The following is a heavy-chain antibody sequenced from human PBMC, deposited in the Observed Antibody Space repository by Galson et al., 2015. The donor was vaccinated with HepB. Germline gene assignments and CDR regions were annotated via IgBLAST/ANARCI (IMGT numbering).Heavy chain of an antibody. CDR3: VRGQTYGSGKAHFDH. CDR1: GYTFTDYY. D-gene: IGHD3-10*01. J-gene: IGHJ4*01. Sequence: SCKASGYTFTDYYIHWVRQAPGQGLEWMGWINYDSDDTNYAQKFQGRVTMTRDASITTAYMEVGSLRSDDTAVYYCVRGQTYGSGKAHFDHWGHGTLVIVSS. V-gene: IGHV1-2*02. CDR2: INYDSDDT.